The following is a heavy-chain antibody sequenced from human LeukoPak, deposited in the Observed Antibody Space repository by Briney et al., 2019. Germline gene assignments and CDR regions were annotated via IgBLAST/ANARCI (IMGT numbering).Heavy chain of an antibody. CDR2: ISPNSGGT. CDR3: ARAPLGIGWLTY. D-gene: IGHD6-19*01. V-gene: IGHV1-2*02. CDR1: GYTFTGYY. Sequence: ASVKVSCKVSGYTFTGYYMHWVRQAPGQGLEWMGWISPNSGGTNYAQKFQGRVTMTRDTSISTAYMELSRLRSDDTAVYYCARAPLGIGWLTYWGQGTLVTVSS. J-gene: IGHJ4*02.